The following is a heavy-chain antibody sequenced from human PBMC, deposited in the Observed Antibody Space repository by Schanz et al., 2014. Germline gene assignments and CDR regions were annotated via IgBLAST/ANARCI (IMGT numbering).Heavy chain of an antibody. CDR1: GFSFSDYG. V-gene: IGHV3-30*03. D-gene: IGHD2-15*01. CDR2: ISHDGNNK. CDR3: ARVVAAAPQGCNY. J-gene: IGHJ4*02. Sequence: QVQLVESGGSVVQPGRSLRLSCAGSGFSFSDYGMHWVRQAPGKGLEWVAVISHDGNNKYYGDSVKGRFTISRDNSKNTVYLLMNSLRVEDTAVYYCARVVAAAPQGCNYWGRGTLVTVSS.